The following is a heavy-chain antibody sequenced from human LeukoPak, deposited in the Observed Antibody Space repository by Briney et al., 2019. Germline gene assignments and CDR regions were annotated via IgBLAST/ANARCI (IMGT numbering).Heavy chain of an antibody. CDR2: INPSGGST. CDR3: ARGSSSGWPANNYYYYMDV. J-gene: IGHJ6*03. D-gene: IGHD6-19*01. V-gene: IGHV1-46*01. Sequence: ASVKVSCKASGYTFTSYYMHWVRQAPGQGLEWMGIINPSGGSTSYAQKFQGRVTMTRDTSTSTVYMELSSLRSEDTAVYYCARGSSSGWPANNYYYYMDVWGKGTTVTISS. CDR1: GYTFTSYY.